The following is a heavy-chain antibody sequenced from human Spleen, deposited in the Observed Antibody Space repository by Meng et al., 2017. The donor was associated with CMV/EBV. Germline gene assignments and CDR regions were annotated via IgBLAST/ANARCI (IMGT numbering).Heavy chain of an antibody. CDR2: ITNKDRGYAT. V-gene: IGHV3-73*01. J-gene: IGHJ4*02. D-gene: IGHD6-19*01. CDR1: GFPFSASG. Sequence: GESLKISCAASGFPFSASGMHWVRQTSGKGLEWVGRITNKDRGYATLYAASVKGRFTISRDDSKNTAYLQMNSLKTEDTAVYYCAKVLSDSGWPRRGYYFDYWGQGTLVTVSS. CDR3: AKVLSDSGWPRRGYYFDY.